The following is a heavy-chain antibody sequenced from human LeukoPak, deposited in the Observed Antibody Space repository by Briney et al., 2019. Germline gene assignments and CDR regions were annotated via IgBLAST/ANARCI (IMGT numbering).Heavy chain of an antibody. CDR3: ARLFRAGSYYFDY. J-gene: IGHJ4*02. Sequence: PSETLSLTCTVSGDSISSSSYYWGWIRQPPGKVLEWIGSIYYSGSTSYNPSLKSRVTISVDTSKNQFSLELSSVTAADTAVYYCARLFRAGSYYFDYWGQGTLVTVSS. CDR2: IYYSGST. D-gene: IGHD3-10*01. V-gene: IGHV4-39*01. CDR1: GDSISSSSYY.